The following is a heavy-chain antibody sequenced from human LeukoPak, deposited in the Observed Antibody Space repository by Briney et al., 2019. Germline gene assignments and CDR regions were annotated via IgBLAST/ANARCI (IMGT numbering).Heavy chain of an antibody. V-gene: IGHV4-39*07. CDR2: IYYSGST. J-gene: IGHJ4*02. CDR1: GGSISSSSYY. Sequence: PSETLSLTCTVSGGSISSSSYYWGWIRQPPGKGLEWIGSIYYSGSTYYNPSLKSRVTISVDTSKNQFSLRLSSVTAADTAVYYCARVPVRDPTARYYFDYWGQGTLVTVSS. CDR3: ARVPVRDPTARYYFDY. D-gene: IGHD3-10*01.